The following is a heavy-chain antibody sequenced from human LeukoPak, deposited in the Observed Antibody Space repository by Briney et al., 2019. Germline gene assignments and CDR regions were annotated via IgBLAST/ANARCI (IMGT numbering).Heavy chain of an antibody. CDR3: ARASGSYGSGSYYYYGMDV. CDR2: IFHSGST. J-gene: IGHJ6*04. CDR1: GYSISSGYY. Sequence: PSETLSLTCAVSGYSISSGYYWGWIRQPPGKGPEWIGSIFHSGSTYYNPSLKSRVNMSVDTSKNQISLKLSSVTAADTAVYYCARASGSYGSGSYYYYGMDVWGKGTTVTVSS. V-gene: IGHV4-38-2*01. D-gene: IGHD3-10*01.